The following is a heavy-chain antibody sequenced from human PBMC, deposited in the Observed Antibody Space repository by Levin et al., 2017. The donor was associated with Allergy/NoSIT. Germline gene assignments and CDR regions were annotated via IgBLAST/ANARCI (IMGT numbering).Heavy chain of an antibody. Sequence: GGSLRLSCKGSGYRFTNYWIAWVRQMPGKGLEWMGIIYPGDSDTRYSPSFQGRVTISADKSINTAYLQWSSLKASDTAMYYCARKYYYGSGTYGGVSDFWGQGTLVTVSS. CDR1: GYRFTNYW. CDR2: IYPGDSDT. D-gene: IGHD3-10*01. V-gene: IGHV5-51*01. J-gene: IGHJ4*02. CDR3: ARKYYYGSGTYGGVSDF.